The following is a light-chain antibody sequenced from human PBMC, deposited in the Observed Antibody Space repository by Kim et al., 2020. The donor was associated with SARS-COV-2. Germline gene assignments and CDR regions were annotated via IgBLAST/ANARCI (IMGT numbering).Light chain of an antibody. CDR3: QQYGDWYS. CDR2: GAS. CDR1: QTIINRY. J-gene: IGKJ2*03. V-gene: IGKV3-20*01. Sequence: SLSPGERATLSCRASQTIINRYLAWYQQKPGQAPRLLIYGASSRATGIPDRFSGSGSGADFILTISRLEPEDFAVYYCQQYGDWYSFGQGTKLEI.